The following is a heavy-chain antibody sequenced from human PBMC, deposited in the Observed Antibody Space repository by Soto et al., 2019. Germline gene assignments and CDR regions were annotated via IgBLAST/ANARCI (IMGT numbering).Heavy chain of an antibody. D-gene: IGHD3-16*01. Sequence: QELLVESGGGVVQPGRSLRLSCAASGFTFSSFAMHWVLQAPGKGLEWVSVISFNGLSQDYPDSIRGRFTISRDNAKNTLSLQLDSLRPDDTAAYYCARGGRGLRGALDGWGHGTVVSVSS. V-gene: IGHV3-30*03. CDR3: ARGGRGLRGALDG. J-gene: IGHJ4*03. CDR2: ISFNGLSQ. CDR1: GFTFSSFA.